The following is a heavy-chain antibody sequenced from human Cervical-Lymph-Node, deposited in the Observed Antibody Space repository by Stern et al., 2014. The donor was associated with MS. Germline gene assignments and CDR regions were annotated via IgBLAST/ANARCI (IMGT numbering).Heavy chain of an antibody. CDR3: TRATRITGTTRWFDP. CDR1: GGTFSNYA. J-gene: IGHJ5*02. D-gene: IGHD1-20*01. V-gene: IGHV1-69*01. Sequence: VQLVQSGAEVKKPGSSVKVSCKASGGTFSNYAISWVRQAPGQGLEWMGEILSMFGTANSAQKFQDRVTITADESSSIAYMELSSLRSEDTAVYYCTRATRITGTTRWFDPWGQGTLVTVSS. CDR2: ILSMFGTA.